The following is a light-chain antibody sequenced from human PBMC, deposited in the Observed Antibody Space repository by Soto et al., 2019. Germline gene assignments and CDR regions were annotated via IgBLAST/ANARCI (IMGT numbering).Light chain of an antibody. CDR2: DAS. CDR3: RQRSNWLWT. V-gene: IGKV3-11*01. CDR1: QSVSSY. J-gene: IGKJ1*01. Sequence: EIVLTQSPATLSLSPGERATLSCRASQSVSSYLVWYQQKPGQAPRLLIYDASNRATGIPARFSGSGSGTDFTLTISSLEPEDFAVYYCRQRSNWLWTFGQGTKVEIK.